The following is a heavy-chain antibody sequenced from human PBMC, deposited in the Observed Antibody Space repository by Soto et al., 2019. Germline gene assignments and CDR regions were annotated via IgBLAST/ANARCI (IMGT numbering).Heavy chain of an antibody. D-gene: IGHD3-22*01. J-gene: IGHJ4*02. CDR1: GGSFSGYY. CDR2: INHSGST. CDR3: AREEALIVVPTGGIDYSFDY. Sequence: PSETLSLTCAVYGGSFSGYYWSWIRQPPGKGLEWIGEINHSGSTNYNPSLKSRVAISVGTSKNQFSLTLTSVTAADTAVYFCAREEALIVVPTGGIDYSFDYWGQGTLGTVSS. V-gene: IGHV4-34*01.